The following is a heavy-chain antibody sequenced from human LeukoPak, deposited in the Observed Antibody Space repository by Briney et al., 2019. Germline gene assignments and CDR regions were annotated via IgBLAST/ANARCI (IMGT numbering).Heavy chain of an antibody. CDR1: GFTFSNYG. CDR3: AKDPEHSGWPY. D-gene: IGHD6-19*01. CDR2: ISYDGSNK. Sequence: GGSLRLSCAASGFTFSNYGMHWVRQAPGKGLEWVAVISYDGSNKYYADPVKGRFTIARDKSKNTLYLQMNSLRAEDTAVYYCAKDPEHSGWPYWGQGTLVTVSS. V-gene: IGHV3-30*18. J-gene: IGHJ4*02.